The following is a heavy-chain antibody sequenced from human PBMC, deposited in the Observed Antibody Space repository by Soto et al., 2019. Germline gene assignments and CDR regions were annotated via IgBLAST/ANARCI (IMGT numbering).Heavy chain of an antibody. CDR2: IYYSGST. CDR3: ARVCSRASGYTDAIDY. V-gene: IGHV4-30-4*01. J-gene: IGHJ4*02. Sequence: QVQLQESGPGLVKPSQTLSLTCTVSGGSISCGDYYWSWIRQPPGKGLEWIGYIYYSGSTYYNPSLKSRVTISVDTSKNQFSLKLSSVTAADTAVYYCARVCSRASGYTDAIDYWGQGTLVTVSS. D-gene: IGHD1-1*01. CDR1: GGSISCGDYY.